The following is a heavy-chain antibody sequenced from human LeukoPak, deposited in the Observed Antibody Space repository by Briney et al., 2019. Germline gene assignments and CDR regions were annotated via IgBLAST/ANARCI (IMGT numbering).Heavy chain of an antibody. J-gene: IGHJ4*02. CDR2: IQYDGSNQ. Sequence: GGSLRLSCTASGFTFSSYGMHWVRQAPGKGLEWVAYIQYDGSNQQYADSVKGRFSISRDRSKNIPYLQMNSLRAEDTAVYYCARDRDYYGSGSSSFPFDYWGQGTLVTVSS. CDR1: GFTFSSYG. D-gene: IGHD3-10*01. V-gene: IGHV3-30*02. CDR3: ARDRDYYGSGSSSFPFDY.